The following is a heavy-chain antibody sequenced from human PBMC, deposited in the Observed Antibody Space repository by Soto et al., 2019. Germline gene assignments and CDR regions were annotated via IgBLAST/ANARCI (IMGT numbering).Heavy chain of an antibody. Sequence: EALTLTCDVYGGGLSGYYWRWIRQPPGKGLEWIGEINHSGSTNYNPSLMSRVTISVDMSKNQFSLKLSSLNAEDTAVYYCARGGRQQLIPTPISYKIDYWGQGTLVTVSS. CDR3: ARGGRQQLIPTPISYKIDY. D-gene: IGHD6-13*01. CDR2: INHSGST. CDR1: GGGLSGYY. J-gene: IGHJ4*02. V-gene: IGHV4-34*01.